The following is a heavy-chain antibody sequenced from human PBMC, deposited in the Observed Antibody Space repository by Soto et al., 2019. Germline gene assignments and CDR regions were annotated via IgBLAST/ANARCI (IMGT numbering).Heavy chain of an antibody. CDR3: ARDQGGGSYGGLPGVMDV. CDR2: ISSFSNYM. Sequence: GGSLRLSCAVSGFTFNSYSMNWVRQAPGKGLEWVSSISSFSNYMYYTDYVKGRFTISRDNARNSLYLQMNSLRAEDTAVYYCARDQGGGSYGGLPGVMDVWGQGTTVTVS. J-gene: IGHJ6*02. CDR1: GFTFNSYS. D-gene: IGHD4-17*01. V-gene: IGHV3-21*01.